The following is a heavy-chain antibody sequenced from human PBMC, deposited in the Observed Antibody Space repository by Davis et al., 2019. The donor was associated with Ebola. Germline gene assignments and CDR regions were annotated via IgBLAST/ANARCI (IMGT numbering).Heavy chain of an antibody. Sequence: GGSLRLSCAASGISFSNYGMFWVRQAPGKVMEWVAVISPDGSDKNYADSGKGRFTISRDNSKNTLDLQMNSLRPEDTAVYYCVKTCSNWWNDALEIWGRGTMVIVSS. V-gene: IGHV3-30*18. CDR1: GISFSNYG. CDR2: ISPDGSDK. CDR3: VKTCSNWWNDALEI. J-gene: IGHJ3*02. D-gene: IGHD2-8*02.